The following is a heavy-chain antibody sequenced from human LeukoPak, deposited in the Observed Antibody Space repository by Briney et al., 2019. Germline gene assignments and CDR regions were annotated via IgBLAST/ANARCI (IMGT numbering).Heavy chain of an antibody. CDR2: IKSKTDGGTT. Sequence: GGSLRLSCAASGFTFSNAWMSWVRQAPGKGLEWVGRIKSKTDGGTTDHAAPVKGRFTISRDDSKNTLYLQMNSLKTEDTAVYYCTTDYDILTGSNWFDPWGQGTLVTVSS. CDR3: TTDYDILTGSNWFDP. CDR1: GFTFSNAW. J-gene: IGHJ5*02. V-gene: IGHV3-15*01. D-gene: IGHD3-9*01.